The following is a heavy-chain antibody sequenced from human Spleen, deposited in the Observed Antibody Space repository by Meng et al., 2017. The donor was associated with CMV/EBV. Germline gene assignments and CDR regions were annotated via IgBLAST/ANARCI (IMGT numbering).Heavy chain of an antibody. CDR2: ISHSGST. V-gene: IGHV4-34*01. CDR1: GGSLRGYY. Sequence: SETLSLTCGVYGGSLRGYYWSWIRQPPGKGLEWIGEISHSGSTNYNPSLKSRVTISVDMSKNQFSLKLSSVTAADTAVYYCARERVDIVVVPAAIRYYYYYGMDVWGQGTTVTVSS. D-gene: IGHD2-2*02. J-gene: IGHJ6*02. CDR3: ARERVDIVVVPAAIRYYYYYGMDV.